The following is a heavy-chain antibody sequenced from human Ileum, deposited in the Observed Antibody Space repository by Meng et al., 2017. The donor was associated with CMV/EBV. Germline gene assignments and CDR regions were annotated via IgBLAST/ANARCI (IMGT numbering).Heavy chain of an antibody. CDR3: ARDGRLGAMGGNWFDP. V-gene: IGHV4-34*09. Sequence: SETLSLTCAVYGGSFSGYYWSWIRQPPGKGLEWIGEINHSGSTNYNPSLKSRVTISVDTSKNQFSLKLSSVTAADTAVYYCARDGRLGAMGGNWFDPWGQGTLVTVSS. CDR2: INHSGST. D-gene: IGHD1-26*01. CDR1: GGSFSGYY. J-gene: IGHJ5*02.